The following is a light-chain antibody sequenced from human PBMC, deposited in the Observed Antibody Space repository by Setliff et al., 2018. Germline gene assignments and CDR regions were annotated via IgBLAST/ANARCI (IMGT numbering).Light chain of an antibody. CDR3: CSHTRTLNPFV. CDR2: DVT. J-gene: IGLJ1*01. Sequence: QSALTQPASVSGSPGQSIAISCTGTSSDVGGSNHVSWYQQHPGKAPRLIIYDVTNRPSGVSDRFSGSKSGNTASLIISGLQAEDDADYYCCSHTRTLNPFVFGTGTKATVL. CDR1: SSDVGGSNH. V-gene: IGLV2-14*03.